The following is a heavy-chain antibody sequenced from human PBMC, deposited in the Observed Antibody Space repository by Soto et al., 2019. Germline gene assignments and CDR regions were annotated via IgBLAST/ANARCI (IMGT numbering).Heavy chain of an antibody. V-gene: IGHV5-51*01. CDR1: GYSFTSYW. Sequence: RGESLKISCKGSGYSFTSYWIGWVRQMPGKGLEWMGIIYPGDSDTRYSPSFQGQVTISADKSISTAYLQWSSLKASDTAMYYCAIVIAEAASGVYYYYYGMDVWGQGTTVTVYS. J-gene: IGHJ6*02. CDR3: AIVIAEAASGVYYYYYGMDV. D-gene: IGHD6-13*01. CDR2: IYPGDSDT.